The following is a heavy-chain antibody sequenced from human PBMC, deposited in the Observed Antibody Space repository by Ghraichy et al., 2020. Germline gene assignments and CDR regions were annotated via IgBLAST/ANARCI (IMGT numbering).Heavy chain of an antibody. CDR2: ISAYNGNT. V-gene: IGHV1-18*01. CDR3: ARERHYNDSSGLYSPNYYYGMDV. Sequence: ASVKVSCKASGYTFTSYGISWVRQAPGQGLEWMGWISAYNGNTNYAQKLQGRVTMTTDTSTSTAYMELRSLRSDDTAVYYCARERHYNDSSGLYSPNYYYGMDVWGQGTTVTVSS. D-gene: IGHD3-22*01. CDR1: GYTFTSYG. J-gene: IGHJ6*02.